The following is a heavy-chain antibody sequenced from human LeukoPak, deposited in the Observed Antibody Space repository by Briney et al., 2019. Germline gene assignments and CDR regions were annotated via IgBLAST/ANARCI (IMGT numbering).Heavy chain of an antibody. V-gene: IGHV4-34*01. CDR3: ARSVTTVTHDAFDI. CDR1: SGSFSGYY. Sequence: PSETLSLTCAVYSGSFSGYYWSWIRQPPGKGLEWIGEINHSGSTNYNPSLKSRVTISVDKSKNQFSLKLSSVTAADTAVYYCARSVTTVTHDAFDIWGQGTMVTVSS. CDR2: INHSGST. D-gene: IGHD4-17*01. J-gene: IGHJ3*02.